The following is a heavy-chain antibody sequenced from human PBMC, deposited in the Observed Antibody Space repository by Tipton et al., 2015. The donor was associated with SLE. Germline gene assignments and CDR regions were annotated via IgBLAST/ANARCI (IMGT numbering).Heavy chain of an antibody. CDR3: ARDTYFGLDV. Sequence: LRLSCTVSGGPTSSYYWGWIRQPPGKGLEWIASIYYSGTINYNPSLKSRVTMSIDMSKNQFSLSLTSVTAADTAIYYCARDTYFGLDVWGQGTTVIVSS. J-gene: IGHJ6*02. CDR2: IYYSGTI. V-gene: IGHV4-59*08. D-gene: IGHD5-18*01. CDR1: GGPTSSYY.